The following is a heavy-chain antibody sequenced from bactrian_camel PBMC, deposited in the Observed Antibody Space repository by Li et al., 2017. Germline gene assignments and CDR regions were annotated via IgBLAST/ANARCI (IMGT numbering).Heavy chain of an antibody. D-gene: IGHD1*01. Sequence: HVQLVESGGSAVEPGGSLTLSCTASGFTLVGTAVGWYRQPPGQRCDVVSILNTDGSTYYEDPVKGRFTISQDYAKNTVYLQMDSLRPEDTAVYYCVKDPGAWSSSSCDWAGRGTQVTVSS. CDR2: LNTDGST. V-gene: IGHV3S9*01. J-gene: IGHJ4*01. CDR1: GFTLVGTA.